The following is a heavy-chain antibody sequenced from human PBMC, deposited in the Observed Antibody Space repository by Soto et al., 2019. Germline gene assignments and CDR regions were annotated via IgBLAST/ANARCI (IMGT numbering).Heavy chain of an antibody. V-gene: IGHV1-69*18. CDR3: ARDPGIAVVGRGTSFEH. J-gene: IGHJ4*02. CDR2: IIPLFST. Sequence: QVQLVQSGAEVKKPGSSVKVSCKASGDTFRNYAFTWVRQAPGQGLEWMGTIIPLFSTRYAQKFQGRVTMTADESTSTVYMDLSSLKSDDTAVYYCARDPGIAVVGRGTSFEHWGQGTLVTLSS. CDR1: GDTFRNYA. D-gene: IGHD6-19*01.